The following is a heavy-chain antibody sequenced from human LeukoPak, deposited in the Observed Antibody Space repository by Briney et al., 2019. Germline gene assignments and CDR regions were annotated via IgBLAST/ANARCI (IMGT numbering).Heavy chain of an antibody. CDR1: GYTFIAYY. CDR2: INPNSGGT. V-gene: IGHV1-2*06. D-gene: IGHD5-24*01. CDR3: ARGEDGYRN. Sequence: ASVKVSCKASGYTFIAYYIYWMRQAPGQGLEWVGRINPNSGGTNYAQNFQDRVTLTRDTSITTAYMELNRLISDDTAVYYCARGEDGYRNWGQGTLVTVSS. J-gene: IGHJ4*02.